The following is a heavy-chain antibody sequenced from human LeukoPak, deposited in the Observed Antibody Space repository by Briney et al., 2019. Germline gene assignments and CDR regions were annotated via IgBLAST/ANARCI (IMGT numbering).Heavy chain of an antibody. Sequence: PSETLSLTCAVYGGSFSGYYWSWIRQPPGKGLEWIGEINHSGSTNYNPSLKSRVTISVDTSKNQFSLKLSSVTAADTAVYYCARGHAYRGYSYGRYTYYFDYWGQGTLVTVSS. CDR3: ARGHAYRGYSYGRYTYYFDY. V-gene: IGHV4-34*01. D-gene: IGHD5-18*01. J-gene: IGHJ4*02. CDR1: GGSFSGYY. CDR2: INHSGST.